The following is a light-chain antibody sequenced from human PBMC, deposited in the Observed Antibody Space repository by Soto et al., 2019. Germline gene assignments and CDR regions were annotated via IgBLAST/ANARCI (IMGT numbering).Light chain of an antibody. CDR3: SSYTLRSTVV. CDR1: SSDIGGYNY. J-gene: IGLJ3*02. CDR2: EVS. V-gene: IGLV2-14*01. Sequence: QSVLTQPASVSESPGQSISISCTGTSSDIGGYNYVSWYQQYPGKVAKLIIYEVSSRPSGISNRFSGSKSGNTASLTISGLQPEDEAVYYCSSYTLRSTVVFGGGTKLPVL.